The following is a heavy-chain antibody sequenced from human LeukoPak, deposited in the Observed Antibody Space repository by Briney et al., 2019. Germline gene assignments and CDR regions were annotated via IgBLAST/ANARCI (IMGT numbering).Heavy chain of an antibody. CDR1: GFTFSSYW. Sequence: GGSLRLSCAASGFTFSSYWMSWVRQAPGKGLEWVANIKQDGSEKYYVGSVKGRFTISRDNAKNSLYLQMNSLRAEDTAVYYCARDIVVVPAVTSIYYYGMDVWGQGTTVTVSS. CDR3: ARDIVVVPAVTSIYYYGMDV. D-gene: IGHD2-2*01. V-gene: IGHV3-7*01. CDR2: IKQDGSEK. J-gene: IGHJ6*02.